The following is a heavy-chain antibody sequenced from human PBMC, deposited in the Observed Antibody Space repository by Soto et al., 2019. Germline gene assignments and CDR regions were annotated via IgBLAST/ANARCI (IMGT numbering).Heavy chain of an antibody. J-gene: IGHJ6*03. Sequence: GGSLRLSCAASGFTFSSYGMHWVRQAPGKGLEWVAVISYDGSNKYYADSVKGRFTLSRDNSKNTLYLQMNSLRAEDTAVYYCAKEGADFWSGYYKYYYYMDVWGKGTTVTVSS. D-gene: IGHD3-3*01. V-gene: IGHV3-30*18. CDR1: GFTFSSYG. CDR3: AKEGADFWSGYYKYYYYMDV. CDR2: ISYDGSNK.